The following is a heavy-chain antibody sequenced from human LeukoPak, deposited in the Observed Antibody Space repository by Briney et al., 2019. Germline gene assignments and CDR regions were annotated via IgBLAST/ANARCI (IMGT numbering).Heavy chain of an antibody. CDR3: ASRIVYDSSGYYSPAGDY. CDR1: GGSISSSNW. J-gene: IGHJ4*02. D-gene: IGHD3-22*01. Sequence: PSETLSLTCAVSGGSISSSNWWSWVRQPPGKGLEWIGEIYHSGSTNYNPSLKSRVTISVDKSKNQFSLKLSSVTAADTAVYYCASRIVYDSSGYYSPAGDYWGQGTLVTVSS. V-gene: IGHV4-4*02. CDR2: IYHSGST.